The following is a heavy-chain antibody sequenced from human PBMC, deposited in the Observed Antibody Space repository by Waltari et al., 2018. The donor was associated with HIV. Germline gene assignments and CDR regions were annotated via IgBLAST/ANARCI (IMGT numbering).Heavy chain of an antibody. CDR1: GYTLTEVS. V-gene: IGHV1-24*01. D-gene: IGHD3-22*01. Sequence: QVQLVQSGAEVKKPGASVKVSGKVSGYTLTEVSMHWVRQAPGTGLEWMGGFDPEDGETIYAQKFQGRVTMTEDTSTDTAYMELSSLRSEDTAVYYCATSGYYYDSSGYSIVAFDIWGQGTMVTVSS. CDR3: ATSGYYYDSSGYSIVAFDI. J-gene: IGHJ3*02. CDR2: FDPEDGET.